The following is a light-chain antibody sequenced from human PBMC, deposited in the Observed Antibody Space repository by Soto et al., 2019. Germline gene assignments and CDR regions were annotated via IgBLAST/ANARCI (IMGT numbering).Light chain of an antibody. CDR1: STDVGLYNY. CDR3: SSYTSSNTYV. CDR2: EVS. Sequence: QSGLIQPASVSGSPGQSITISCTGTSTDVGLYNYVSWYQQEPGKAPKLMIFEVSNRPSGVSSRFSGSKSGNRASLTISGLQAEDEADYHCSSYTSSNTYVFGTGTKVTVL. J-gene: IGLJ1*01. V-gene: IGLV2-14*01.